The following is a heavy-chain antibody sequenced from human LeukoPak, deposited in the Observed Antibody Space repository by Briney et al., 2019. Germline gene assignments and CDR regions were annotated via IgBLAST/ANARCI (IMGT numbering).Heavy chain of an antibody. CDR2: ISSSGSTI. CDR3: AREGIAGSYYMDV. CDR1: GFTFSSYE. V-gene: IGHV3-48*03. J-gene: IGHJ6*03. Sequence: GGSLRLSCAASGFTFSSYEMNWVRQAPGKGLEWVSYISSSGSTIYYADSVKGRFTISRDDAKNSLYLQMNSLRAEDTAVYYCAREGIAGSYYMDVWGKGTTVTISS. D-gene: IGHD6-13*01.